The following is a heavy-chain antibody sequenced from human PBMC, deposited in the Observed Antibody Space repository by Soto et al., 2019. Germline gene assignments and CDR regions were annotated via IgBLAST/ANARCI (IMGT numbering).Heavy chain of an antibody. V-gene: IGHV1-2*04. CDR3: ARSAVAGTFPPPPPNWFDP. CDR1: GYTFTGYY. CDR2: INPNSGGT. Sequence: GASVKVSCKASGYTFTGYYMHWVRQAPGQGLEWMGWINPNSGGTNYAQKFQGWVTMTRDTSISTAYMELSRLRSDDTAVYYCARSAVAGTFPPPPPNWFDPWGQGTLVTVSS. J-gene: IGHJ5*02. D-gene: IGHD6-19*01.